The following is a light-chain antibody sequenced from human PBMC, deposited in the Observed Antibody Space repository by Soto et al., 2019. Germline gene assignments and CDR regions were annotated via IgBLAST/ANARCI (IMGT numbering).Light chain of an antibody. CDR3: SSYRSSSPYV. J-gene: IGLJ1*01. Sequence: QSALTQPASVSGSPGQSITISCNGTSSDVGGYNYVSWYQQRPGKAPKLMIYDVTNRPSGVSNRFSGSKSGNTASLTISGLQAEDEADYYCSSYRSSSPYVFGTGTKLTVL. CDR1: SSDVGGYNY. CDR2: DVT. V-gene: IGLV2-14*01.